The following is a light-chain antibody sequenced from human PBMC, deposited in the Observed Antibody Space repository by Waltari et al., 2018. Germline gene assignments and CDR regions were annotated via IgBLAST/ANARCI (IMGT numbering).Light chain of an antibody. CDR3: CSYEPYNRV. CDR1: NNL. Sequence: SALTQPASVSGSPGQSITISCPGTNNLVSWYQQFPGKVPKLVIYATTERSSGVANRFSGSQSGDTAYLTISGLQPGDEADYYCCSYEPYNRVFGGGTKLTVL. CDR2: ATT. J-gene: IGLJ3*02. V-gene: IGLV2-23*01.